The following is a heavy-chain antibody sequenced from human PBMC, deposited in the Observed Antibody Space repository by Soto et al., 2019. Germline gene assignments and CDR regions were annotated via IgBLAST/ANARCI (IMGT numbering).Heavy chain of an antibody. D-gene: IGHD5-12*01. Sequence: GGSLRLSCAASGSTFSDYYMSWIRQAPGKGLEWVSYISSSSSYTNYADSVKGRFTISRDNAKNSLYLQMNSLRAEDTAVYYCARVGVSGSLPYWGQGTLVTVSS. V-gene: IGHV3-11*06. CDR3: ARVGVSGSLPY. CDR2: ISSSSSYT. CDR1: GSTFSDYY. J-gene: IGHJ4*02.